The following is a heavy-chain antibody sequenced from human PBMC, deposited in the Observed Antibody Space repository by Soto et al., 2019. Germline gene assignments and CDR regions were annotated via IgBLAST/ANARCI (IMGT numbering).Heavy chain of an antibody. CDR3: ARSLIAAAGRWYFDL. J-gene: IGHJ2*01. CDR1: GFTFSSYA. D-gene: IGHD6-13*01. Sequence: QVQLVESGGGVVQPGRSLRLSCAASGFTFSSYAMHWVRQAPGKGLEWVAVISYDGSNKYYADSVKGRFTISRDNSKNTLYLQMNSLRAEDTAVYYCARSLIAAAGRWYFDLWGRGTLVTVSS. V-gene: IGHV3-30-3*01. CDR2: ISYDGSNK.